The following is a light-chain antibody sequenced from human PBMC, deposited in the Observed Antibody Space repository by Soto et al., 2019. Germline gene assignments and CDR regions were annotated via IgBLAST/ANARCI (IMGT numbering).Light chain of an antibody. CDR3: QQYDRFPYS. CDR2: EAS. CDR1: LSISSW. J-gene: IGKJ2*01. V-gene: IGKV1-5*03. Sequence: DIQMTQSPSTLSASVGDTVSITCRASLSISSWLAWYQQKPGKAPKILIYEASNIKSEVPSRFSGSGSGTDFTLTINGLQPDDVATYYCQQYDRFPYSFRPGTRLEIK.